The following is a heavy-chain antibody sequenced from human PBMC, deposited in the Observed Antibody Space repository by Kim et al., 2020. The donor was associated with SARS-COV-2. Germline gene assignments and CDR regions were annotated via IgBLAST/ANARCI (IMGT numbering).Heavy chain of an antibody. Sequence: GGSLRLSCTASGFTFRDYNMNWVRQAPGKGLEWVASMSGSTAYIYYTDSVKGRFTISRDNAKNSVYLQMSSLRVDDTGIYYCARGLPLLLAGGSGEGPVDYWGQGALVTVSS. D-gene: IGHD3-22*01. V-gene: IGHV3-21*06. J-gene: IGHJ4*02. CDR1: GFTFRDYN. CDR2: MSGSTAYI. CDR3: ARGLPLLLAGGSGEGPVDY.